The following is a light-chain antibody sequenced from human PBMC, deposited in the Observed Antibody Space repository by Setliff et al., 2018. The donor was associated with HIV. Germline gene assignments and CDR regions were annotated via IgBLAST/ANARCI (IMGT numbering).Light chain of an antibody. J-gene: IGLJ2*01. CDR2: SNN. CDR3: AAWDDSLNVI. Sequence: QSVLTQPPSASGTPGQRVAISCSGSSSNIGSNTVDWYQQLPGTAPKLLIYSNNQRPSGVPDRFSGSKAGTSASLVISGLQSDDEADYYCAAWDDSLNVIFGGGTKATVL. V-gene: IGLV1-44*01. CDR1: SSNIGSNT.